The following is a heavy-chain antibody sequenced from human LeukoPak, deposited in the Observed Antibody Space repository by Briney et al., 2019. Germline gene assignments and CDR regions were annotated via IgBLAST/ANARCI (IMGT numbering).Heavy chain of an antibody. J-gene: IGHJ3*02. D-gene: IGHD6-19*01. V-gene: IGHV3-53*05. CDR1: GFTVSSNY. Sequence: GGSLRLSCAASGFTVSSNYMSWVRQAPGKGLEWVSVIYSGGSTYYADSVKGRFTISRDNAKNSLYLQMNSLRAEDTALYYCAKDYSSGLDAFDIWGQGTMVTVSS. CDR2: IYSGGST. CDR3: AKDYSSGLDAFDI.